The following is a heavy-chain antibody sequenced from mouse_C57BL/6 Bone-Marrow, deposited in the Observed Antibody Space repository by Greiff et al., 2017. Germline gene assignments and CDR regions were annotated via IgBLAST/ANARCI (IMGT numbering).Heavy chain of an antibody. Sequence: VKLVESGPGLVAPSQSLSITCTVSGFSLTSYGVDWVRQPPGKGLEWLGVIWGGGSTNYNSALMSRLSFSKDNSKSQVFLKMNSLQTDDTAMYYCAKHYYDYDVDYYAMDYWGQGTSVTVSS. CDR1: GFSLTSYG. D-gene: IGHD2-4*01. J-gene: IGHJ4*01. CDR3: AKHYYDYDVDYYAMDY. CDR2: IWGGGST. V-gene: IGHV2-9*01.